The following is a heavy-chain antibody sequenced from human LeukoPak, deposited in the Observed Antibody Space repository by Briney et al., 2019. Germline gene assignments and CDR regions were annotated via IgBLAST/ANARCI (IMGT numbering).Heavy chain of an antibody. CDR2: IYYSGST. V-gene: IGHV4-39*01. CDR3: ARQAPITMIVVAMTEDYFDY. J-gene: IGHJ4*02. D-gene: IGHD3-22*01. CDR1: GGSISSSSYY. Sequence: SSETLSLTCTVSGGSISSSSYYWGWIRQPPGKGLEWIGSIYYSGSTYYNPSLKSRVTISVDTSKNQFSLKLSSVTAADTAVYYCARQAPITMIVVAMTEDYFDYWGQGTLVTVSS.